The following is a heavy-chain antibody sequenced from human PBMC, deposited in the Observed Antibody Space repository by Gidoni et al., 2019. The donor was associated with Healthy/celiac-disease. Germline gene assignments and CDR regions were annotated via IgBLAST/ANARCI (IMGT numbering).Heavy chain of an antibody. CDR1: VFTFSSYW. CDR2: IKQDGSEK. CDR3: VSYYYYYGMDV. Sequence: EVQLVESGGGLVQPGGSLRLSCAASVFTFSSYWMSWVSQAPGKGLEWVANIKQDGSEKYYVDSVKGRFTISRDNAKNSLYLQMNSLRAEDTAVYYCVSYYYYYGMDVRGQGTTVTVSS. V-gene: IGHV3-7*03. J-gene: IGHJ6*02.